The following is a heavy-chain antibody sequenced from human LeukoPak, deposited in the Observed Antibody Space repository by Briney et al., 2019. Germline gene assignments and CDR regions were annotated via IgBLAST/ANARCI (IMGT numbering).Heavy chain of an antibody. CDR3: AREGMALVNFDY. D-gene: IGHD4-23*01. CDR2: INSDGSNT. Sequence: GGSLRLSCAASGFTFSSYWMNWGRQAPGQGQVWVSRINSDGSNTKYADSVKGRFTISRDNAKNTLYLQMNSLRGEDTAVYYCAREGMALVNFDYWGQGTLVTVSS. J-gene: IGHJ4*02. CDR1: GFTFSSYW. V-gene: IGHV3-74*01.